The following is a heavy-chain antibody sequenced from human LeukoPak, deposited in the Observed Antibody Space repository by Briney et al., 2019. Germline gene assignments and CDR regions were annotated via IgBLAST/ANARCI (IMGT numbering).Heavy chain of an antibody. V-gene: IGHV4-39*07. CDR1: VASISSSNYY. CDR3: ARVAQYYDFWSGPHIWVYFDY. CDR2: IYYSGIT. J-gene: IGHJ4*02. D-gene: IGHD3-3*01. Sequence: SETLSLTCTVSVASISSSNYYWGWVRQPPGKGLEWIGSIYYSGITYYNPSLKSRVTISVDTSKNQFSLKLSSVTAADTAVYYCARVAQYYDFWSGPHIWVYFDYWGQGTLVTVSS.